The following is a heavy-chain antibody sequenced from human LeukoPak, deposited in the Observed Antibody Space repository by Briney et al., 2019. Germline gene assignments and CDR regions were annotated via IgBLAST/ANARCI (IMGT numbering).Heavy chain of an antibody. CDR1: GFTVSSNY. Sequence: GGSLRLSCAASGFTVSSNYMSWVRQAPGKGLEWVSVIYSGGSTYYADSVKGRFTISRDNSKNTLYLQMNSLRAEDTAVYYCARDGHLPGIAAAAFDYWGQGTLVTVSS. V-gene: IGHV3-66*01. CDR3: ARDGHLPGIAAAAFDY. D-gene: IGHD6-13*01. CDR2: IYSGGST. J-gene: IGHJ4*02.